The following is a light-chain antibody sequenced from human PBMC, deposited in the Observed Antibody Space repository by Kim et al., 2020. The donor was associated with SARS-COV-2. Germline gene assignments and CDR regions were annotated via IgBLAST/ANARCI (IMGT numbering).Light chain of an antibody. CDR1: SSDVGGYGL. Sequence: GQAVTLSCTGTSSDVGGYGLVSWYQQFPGKAPKLIIYDVYNRPSAVPDRFSGSKSGNTASLTISGLQTEDEADYYCCSYAGSFSWVFGGGTKVTVL. CDR3: CSYAGSFSWV. V-gene: IGLV2-11*01. CDR2: DVY. J-gene: IGLJ3*02.